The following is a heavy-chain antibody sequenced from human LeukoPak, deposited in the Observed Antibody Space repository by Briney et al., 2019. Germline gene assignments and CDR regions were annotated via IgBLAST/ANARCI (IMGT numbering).Heavy chain of an antibody. V-gene: IGHV3-11*01. Sequence: GGSLRLSCAASGFTFSDFYMTWIRQAPGKGLEWISHISNSGSTIHYADSLKGRFTISRDDSKNALYLQMNSLRAEDTAAYYCARGTYSGTYLVYWGQGTLVTVSS. CDR3: ARGTYSGTYLVY. D-gene: IGHD1-26*01. CDR1: GFTFSDFY. CDR2: ISNSGSTI. J-gene: IGHJ4*02.